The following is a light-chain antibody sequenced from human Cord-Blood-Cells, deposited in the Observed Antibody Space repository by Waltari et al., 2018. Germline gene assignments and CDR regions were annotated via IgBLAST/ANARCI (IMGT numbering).Light chain of an antibody. CDR1: QSVSSN. Sequence: EIVMTQSPATLSVSPGERATLSCRASQSVSSNLAWYQQKPGQAPRLLIYGASTRATGIAARFSGSGAGTEFTLTISSLQSEEFAVYYWQQYNNWPPYTFGQGTKLEIK. CDR3: QQYNNWPPYT. V-gene: IGKV3-15*01. J-gene: IGKJ2*01. CDR2: GAS.